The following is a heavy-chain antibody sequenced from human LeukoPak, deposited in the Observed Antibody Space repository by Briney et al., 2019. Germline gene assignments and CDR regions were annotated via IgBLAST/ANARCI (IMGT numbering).Heavy chain of an antibody. CDR3: ARTGKVGPINPSY. CDR1: GGSISNSSYY. Sequence: SETLSLTCTVSGGSISNSSYYWGWIRQPPGKGLEWIGSMYYSGSTYYNPSLKSRATISVDTSKNQFSLKLSSVTAADTAVYYWARTGKVGPINPSYWGQGTLVTVSS. CDR2: MYYSGST. V-gene: IGHV4-39*01. J-gene: IGHJ4*02. D-gene: IGHD2-8*02.